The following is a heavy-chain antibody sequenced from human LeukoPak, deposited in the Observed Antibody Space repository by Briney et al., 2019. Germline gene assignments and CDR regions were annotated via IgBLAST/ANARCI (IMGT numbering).Heavy chain of an antibody. D-gene: IGHD5-18*01. Sequence: PGGSLRLSCAASGFTFSSYWMSWVRLAPGKGLEWVANIKQDGSEKYYVDSVKGRFTISRDNAKNSLYLQMNSLRAEDTAVYYCARSLGVDTNRAFDIWGQGTMVTVSS. CDR3: ARSLGVDTNRAFDI. J-gene: IGHJ3*02. CDR1: GFTFSSYW. V-gene: IGHV3-7*03. CDR2: IKQDGSEK.